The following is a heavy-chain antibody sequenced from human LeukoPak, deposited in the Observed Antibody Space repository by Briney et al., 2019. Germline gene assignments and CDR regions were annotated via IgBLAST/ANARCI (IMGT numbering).Heavy chain of an antibody. CDR1: GYTFSSYY. CDR2: INPNGGTT. CDR3: ARDSSYYDFWSGYLVY. V-gene: IGHV1-46*01. J-gene: IGHJ4*02. Sequence: ASVKVSCKASGYTFSSYYIHWVRQAPGQGLEWMGIINPNGGTTNYAQNSQGRVSMTRDTSTSTVYMELSRLRSDDTAVYYCARDSSYYDFWSGYLVYWGQGTLVTVSS. D-gene: IGHD3-3*01.